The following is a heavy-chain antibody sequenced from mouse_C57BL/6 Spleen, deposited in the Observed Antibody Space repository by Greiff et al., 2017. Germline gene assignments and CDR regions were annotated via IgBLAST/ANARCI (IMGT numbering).Heavy chain of an antibody. V-gene: IGHV3-8*01. CDR2: ISYSGST. CDR3: ARGEPAWFAY. Sequence: VQLKESGPGLAKPSQTLSLTCSVTGYSITSDYWNWLRKFPGNKLEYMGYISYSGSTYYNPSLKSRISITRDTSKNQYYLHLNSVTTEDTATYYCARGEPAWFAYWGQGTLVTVSA. J-gene: IGHJ3*01. CDR1: GYSITSDY.